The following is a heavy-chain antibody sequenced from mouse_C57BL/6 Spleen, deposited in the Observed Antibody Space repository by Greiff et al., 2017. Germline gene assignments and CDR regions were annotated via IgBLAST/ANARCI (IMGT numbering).Heavy chain of an antibody. D-gene: IGHD4-1*01. CDR2: IRNKANGYTT. Sequence: EVMLVESGGGLVQPGGSLSLSCAASGFTFTDYYMSWVRQPPGKALEWLGFIRNKANGYTTEYSASVKGRFTISRDNSQSILYLQMNALRAEDSATYYCARWELGTWFAYWGQGTLVTVSA. V-gene: IGHV7-3*01. J-gene: IGHJ3*01. CDR1: GFTFTDYY. CDR3: ARWELGTWFAY.